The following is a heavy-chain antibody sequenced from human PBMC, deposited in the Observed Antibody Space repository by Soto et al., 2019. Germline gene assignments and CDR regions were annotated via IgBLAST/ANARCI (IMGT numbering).Heavy chain of an antibody. CDR3: ARALTRIYDFWSGYYDYFDY. D-gene: IGHD3-3*01. J-gene: IGHJ4*02. Sequence: SETLSLTCTVSGGSISSGDYYWSWIRQPPGKGLEWIGYIYYSGSTYYNPSLKGRVTISVDTSKNQFSLKLSSVTAADTAVYYCARALTRIYDFWSGYYDYFDYWGQGTLVTVSS. CDR1: GGSISSGDYY. V-gene: IGHV4-30-4*01. CDR2: IYYSGST.